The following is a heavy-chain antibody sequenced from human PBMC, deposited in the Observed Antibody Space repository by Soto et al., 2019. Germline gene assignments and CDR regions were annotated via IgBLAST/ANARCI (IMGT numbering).Heavy chain of an antibody. CDR2: ISWNSGGI. J-gene: IGHJ4*02. CDR1: GFTFDDYA. D-gene: IGHD3-9*01. Sequence: EVQLVESGGGLVQPDRSLRLSCAASGFTFDDYAMHWVRQGPGKGLAWVSGISWNSGGIGYADSVKGRFTISRDNAKNSLYLQMDRLRPAATAFYYCAKSPHDILIGSAFDYWGQGTLVTFSS. CDR3: AKSPHDILIGSAFDY. V-gene: IGHV3-9*01.